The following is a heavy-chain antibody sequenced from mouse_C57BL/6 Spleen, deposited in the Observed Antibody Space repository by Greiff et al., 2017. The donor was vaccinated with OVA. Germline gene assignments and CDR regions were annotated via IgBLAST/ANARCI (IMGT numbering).Heavy chain of an antibody. D-gene: IGHD2-2*01. V-gene: IGHV5-17*01. CDR2: ISSGSSTI. CDR3: ARIPTYGYDGAY. J-gene: IGHJ3*01. Sequence: DVMLVESGGGLVKPGGSLKLSCAASGFTFSDYGMHWVRQAPEKGLERVAYISSGSSTIYYADTVKGRFTISRDNAKNTLFLQMTSLRSEDTAMYYCARIPTYGYDGAYWGQGTLVTVSA. CDR1: GFTFSDYG.